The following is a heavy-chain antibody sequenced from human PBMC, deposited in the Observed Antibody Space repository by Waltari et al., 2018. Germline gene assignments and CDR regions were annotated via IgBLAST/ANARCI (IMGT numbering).Heavy chain of an antibody. Sequence: EVQLVQSGAEVKKPGESLKISCKGSGYSFTSYWIGWVRQMPGKGLEWMGTVYPGDPNTRYRPSFQGQVTSSAAKSISTAYLQGSSLKASDTAMYYCASLTGSNNWSFDFWGQGTLVTVSS. CDR2: VYPGDPNT. CDR3: ASLTGSNNWSFDF. D-gene: IGHD1-1*01. CDR1: GYSFTSYW. J-gene: IGHJ4*02. V-gene: IGHV5-51*01.